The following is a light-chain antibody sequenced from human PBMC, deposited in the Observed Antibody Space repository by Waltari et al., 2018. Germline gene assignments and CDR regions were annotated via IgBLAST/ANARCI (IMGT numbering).Light chain of an antibody. CDR1: DIGSTC. Sequence: SCVLTPPPSVSVAPGQTARLTCGGNDIGSTCVHWSQQKPGQAPVLVIFYDSDRPSGIPERFSGSNSGNTATLSISRVEAGDEAGYYCQVWASSTDHHAVFGGGTQLTVL. J-gene: IGLJ7*01. CDR3: QVWASSTDHHAV. CDR2: YDS. V-gene: IGLV3-21*04.